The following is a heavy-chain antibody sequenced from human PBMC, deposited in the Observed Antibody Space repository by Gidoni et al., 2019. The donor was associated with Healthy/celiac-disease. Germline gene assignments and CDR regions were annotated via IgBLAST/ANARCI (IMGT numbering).Heavy chain of an antibody. CDR1: GFTFSSYA. CDR3: ARDAIYCSSTSCYPNWFDP. V-gene: IGHV3-30-3*01. CDR2: ISYDGSNK. Sequence: QVQLVESGGGVVQPGRSLRLSCAASGFTFSSYAMHWVRQAPGKGLEWVAVISYDGSNKYYADSVKGRFTISRDNSKNTLYLQMNSLRAEDTAVYYCARDAIYCSSTSCYPNWFDPWGQGTLVTVSS. D-gene: IGHD2-2*01. J-gene: IGHJ5*02.